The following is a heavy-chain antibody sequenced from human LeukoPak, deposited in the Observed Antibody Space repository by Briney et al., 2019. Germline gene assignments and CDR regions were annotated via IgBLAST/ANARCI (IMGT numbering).Heavy chain of an antibody. Sequence: GGSLRLSCEASGFTFSSYWMHWVRQAPGKGLVWVSRINSDGSSTSYADSVKGRFTISRDNAKNTLYLQMNSLRAEDTAVYYCASGWQQVGFDYWGQGTLVTVSS. V-gene: IGHV3-74*01. J-gene: IGHJ4*02. CDR1: GFTFSSYW. CDR2: INSDGSST. D-gene: IGHD6-13*01. CDR3: ASGWQQVGFDY.